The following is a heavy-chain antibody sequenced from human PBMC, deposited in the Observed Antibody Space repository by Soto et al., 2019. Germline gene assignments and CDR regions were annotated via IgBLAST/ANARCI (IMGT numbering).Heavy chain of an antibody. J-gene: IGHJ4*02. D-gene: IGHD1-7*01. Sequence: GGSLRLSCAASGFTFSSYAMSWVRQAPGKGLEWVSAISGSGGSTYYADSVKGRFTISRDNSKNTLYLQMNTLGAENTAVYYCARDGIGGTVFRGYLDYWGRGTVVTVSS. CDR3: ARDGIGGTVFRGYLDY. CDR1: GFTFSSYA. V-gene: IGHV3-23*01. CDR2: ISGSGGST.